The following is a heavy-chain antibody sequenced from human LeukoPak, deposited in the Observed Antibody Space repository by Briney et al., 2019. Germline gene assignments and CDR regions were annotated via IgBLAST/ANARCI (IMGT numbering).Heavy chain of an antibody. CDR1: GFSFNIYS. Sequence: GGSLRLSCAASGFSFNIYSMYWVRQAPGKGLEWVSITNSADESKYYADSVKGRFTISRDNSKNTLYLQMNSLRAEDTAVYYCARGYGDPPLWGQGTLVTVSS. CDR3: ARGYGDPPL. J-gene: IGHJ4*02. V-gene: IGHV3-23*01. D-gene: IGHD4-17*01. CDR2: TNSADESK.